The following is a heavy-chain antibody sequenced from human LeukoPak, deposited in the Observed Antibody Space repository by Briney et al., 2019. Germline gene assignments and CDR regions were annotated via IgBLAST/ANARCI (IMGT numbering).Heavy chain of an antibody. CDR3: ARDSSTSSSIMITFGGVIGHYFDY. J-gene: IGHJ4*02. D-gene: IGHD3-16*02. V-gene: IGHV3-74*01. CDR2: INSDGSST. Sequence: GGSLRLSCAASGFTFSTYWMHWVRQAPGKGLVWVSRINSDGSSTIYADSVKGRFTISRDNAKNTLYLQMNSLRAEDTAVYYCARDSSTSSSIMITFGGVIGHYFDYWGQGTLVTVSS. CDR1: GFTFSTYW.